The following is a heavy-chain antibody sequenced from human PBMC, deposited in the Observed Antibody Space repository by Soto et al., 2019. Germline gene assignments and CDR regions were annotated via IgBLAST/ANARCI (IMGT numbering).Heavy chain of an antibody. Sequence: HPGGSLRLSCAVSGLTFSDYAIHWVRQAPGEGLEWVAVISYHGNNQFYADSVKGRFTISRDNSNNTLYLEMNSLRPEDTAVYYCAKDLALGFWSGNYYFDHWGQGTLVTVSS. CDR3: AKDLALGFWSGNYYFDH. D-gene: IGHD3-3*01. V-gene: IGHV3-30*04. CDR2: ISYHGNNQ. J-gene: IGHJ4*02. CDR1: GLTFSDYA.